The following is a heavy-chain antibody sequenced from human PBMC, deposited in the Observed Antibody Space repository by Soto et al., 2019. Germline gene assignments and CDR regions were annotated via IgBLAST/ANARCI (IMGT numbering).Heavy chain of an antibody. Sequence: SETLSLTCAVSGGSISSSSYYWTWIRQPPGTGLEWIGEINHSGSTNYNPSLKSRVTISVDTSKNQFSPKLTSVTAADTAVYYCARDKITGLFDYWGQGTLVTVSS. CDR3: ARDKITGLFDY. V-gene: IGHV4-39*07. D-gene: IGHD2-8*02. J-gene: IGHJ4*02. CDR1: GGSISSSSYY. CDR2: INHSGST.